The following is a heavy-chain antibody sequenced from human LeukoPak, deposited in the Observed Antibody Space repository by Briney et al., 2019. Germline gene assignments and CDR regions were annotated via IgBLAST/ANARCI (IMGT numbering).Heavy chain of an antibody. CDR1: GFTFSSYG. Sequence: GRSLRLSCAASGFTFSSYGMHWVRQAPGKGLEWVAVIWYDGSNKYYADSVKGRFTISRDNSKNTLYLQMNSLRAEDTAVYYCARDLRIAAAGTRGFDPWGQGTLVTVSS. CDR3: ARDLRIAAAGTRGFDP. CDR2: IWYDGSNK. D-gene: IGHD6-13*01. J-gene: IGHJ5*02. V-gene: IGHV3-33*01.